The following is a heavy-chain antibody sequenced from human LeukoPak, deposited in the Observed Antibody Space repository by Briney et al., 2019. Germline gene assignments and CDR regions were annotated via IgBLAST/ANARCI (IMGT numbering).Heavy chain of an antibody. CDR2: ISYDGSNK. CDR1: GFTFSSYA. CDR3: ASLSIVVVPAATLTDY. V-gene: IGHV3-30-3*01. Sequence: PGGSLRLSCAASGFTFSSYAMHWVRQAPGKGLEWVAVISYDGSNKYYADSVKGRFTISRDNSKNTLYLQMNSLRAEDTAVYYCASLSIVVVPAATLTDYWGQGTLVTVSS. D-gene: IGHD2-2*01. J-gene: IGHJ4*02.